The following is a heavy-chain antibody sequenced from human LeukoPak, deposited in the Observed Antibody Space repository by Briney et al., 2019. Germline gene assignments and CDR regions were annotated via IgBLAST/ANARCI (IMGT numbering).Heavy chain of an antibody. Sequence: SVKVSCKASGYTFTSYGISWVRQAPGQGLEWMGRIIPILGIANYAQKFQGRVTITADKSTSTAYMELSSLRSEDTAVYYCARQDDAFDIWGQGTMVTVSS. CDR1: GYTFTSYG. J-gene: IGHJ3*02. V-gene: IGHV1-69*04. CDR2: IIPILGIA. CDR3: ARQDDAFDI.